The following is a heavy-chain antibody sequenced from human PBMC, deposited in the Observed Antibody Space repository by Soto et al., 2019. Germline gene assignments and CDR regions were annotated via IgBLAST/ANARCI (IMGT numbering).Heavy chain of an antibody. CDR3: AREGLGIVATMEG. CDR2: IWYDGSNK. D-gene: IGHD5-12*01. V-gene: IGHV3-33*01. J-gene: IGHJ4*02. Sequence: QVQLVESGGGVVQPGRSLRLSCAASGFTFSSYGMHWVRQAPGKGLEWVAVIWYDGSNKYYADSVKGRFTISRDNSKNTLYLQMNSLRAEDTAVYYCAREGLGIVATMEGWGQGTLLTVSS. CDR1: GFTFSSYG.